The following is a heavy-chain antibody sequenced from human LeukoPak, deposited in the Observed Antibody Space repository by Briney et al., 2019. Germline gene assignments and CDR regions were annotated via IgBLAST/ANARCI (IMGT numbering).Heavy chain of an antibody. J-gene: IGHJ6*02. CDR1: GGSISGYY. CDR3: ARHLSSGMDV. CDR2: IHYSGRT. V-gene: IGHV4-59*08. D-gene: IGHD2/OR15-2a*01. Sequence: SETLSLTCTVSGGSISGYYWSWIRQPPGKGLEWIVYIHYSGRTKYNPSLKSRTTMSVDTSKNQFSLRLSSVTAADTAVYYCARHLSSGMDVWGQETTVTVSS.